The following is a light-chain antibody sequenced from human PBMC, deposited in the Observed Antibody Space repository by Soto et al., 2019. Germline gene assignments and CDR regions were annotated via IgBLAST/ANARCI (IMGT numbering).Light chain of an antibody. Sequence: DIQMTQSPSTLSGSVGDRVTITCRASQTISSWLAWYQQKPGKAPKLLIYGASSLKGGVPSRFSGSRSGTEFTLTISSLQPDDYATYYCQQYNSYSPLTFGGGTKVDIK. CDR2: GAS. CDR3: QQYNSYSPLT. V-gene: IGKV1-5*01. CDR1: QTISSW. J-gene: IGKJ4*01.